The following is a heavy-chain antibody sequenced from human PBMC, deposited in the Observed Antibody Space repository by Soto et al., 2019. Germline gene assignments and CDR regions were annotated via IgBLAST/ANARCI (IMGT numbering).Heavy chain of an antibody. J-gene: IGHJ6*03. CDR1: GFTFSDYS. V-gene: IGHV3-23*01. Sequence: EVQLLESGGGLVQPGGSLRLSCAASGFTFSDYSMNWVRQAPGRGLEWVSTISSGGLSTYFADSVQGRFTISRDNSNEKVYLQINNLRADDTAVYFCSKAPGDYYYMDVWGKGTTVTVSS. CDR2: ISSGGLST. CDR3: SKAPGDYYYMDV.